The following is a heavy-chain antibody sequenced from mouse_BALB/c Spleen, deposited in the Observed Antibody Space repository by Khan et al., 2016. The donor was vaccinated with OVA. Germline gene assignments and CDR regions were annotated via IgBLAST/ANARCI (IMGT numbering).Heavy chain of an antibody. CDR3: ARRNYFGYTFAY. J-gene: IGHJ3*01. CDR1: GYTFTDYY. D-gene: IGHD1-2*01. Sequence: QVQLQQSGAELARPGASVKLSCKASGYTFTDYYINWVKLRTGQGLEWIGEISPGSGDTYYNERFKGKATLTADQSSSTAYMQRSSLTSEASAVYFWARRNYFGYTFAYWGQGTLVTVSA. V-gene: IGHV1-77*01. CDR2: ISPGSGDT.